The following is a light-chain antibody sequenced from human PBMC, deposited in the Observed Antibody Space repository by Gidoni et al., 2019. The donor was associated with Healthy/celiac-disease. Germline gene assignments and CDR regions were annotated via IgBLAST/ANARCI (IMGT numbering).Light chain of an antibody. Sequence: DIQMTQSPSSLSASVGDRVTITCRASQSISSYLNWYQQKPGKAPKLLIYAASSLQSGVPSRFSGSGSGTEFPLTISSLQPEDFATYYCQQRYSTIXQXTKVEIK. CDR2: AAS. J-gene: IGKJ1*01. CDR3: QQRYST. V-gene: IGKV1-39*01. CDR1: QSISSY.